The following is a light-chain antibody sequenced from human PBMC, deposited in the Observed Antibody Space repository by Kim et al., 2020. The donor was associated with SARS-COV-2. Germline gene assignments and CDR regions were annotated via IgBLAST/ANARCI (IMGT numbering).Light chain of an antibody. CDR3: QAWDSSTFYV. CDR2: QDS. V-gene: IGLV3-1*01. Sequence: SPVPTARRTCSGDRLGKKCAGWNQKKPCQSPVLVIYQDSKRPSGIPERFSGSNSGNTATLTISGTQAMDEADYYCQAWDSSTFYVFGTGTKVTVL. CDR1: RLGKKC. J-gene: IGLJ1*01.